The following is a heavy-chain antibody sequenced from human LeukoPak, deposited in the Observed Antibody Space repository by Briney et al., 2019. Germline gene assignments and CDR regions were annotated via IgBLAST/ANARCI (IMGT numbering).Heavy chain of an antibody. CDR1: GDSISSGSYY. V-gene: IGHV4-61*02. CDR3: ASGRLGMVGTIRHTSDT. Sequence: PSQTLSLTCTVSGDSISSGSYYWSWIRQPAGKGLEWIGRIYTSGSTNYNPSLKSRVTISVDTSKNQFSLKLNSVTAADTAMYYCASGRLGMVGTIRHTSDTWGQGTMVTVSS. J-gene: IGHJ3*02. CDR2: IYTSGST. D-gene: IGHD1-26*01.